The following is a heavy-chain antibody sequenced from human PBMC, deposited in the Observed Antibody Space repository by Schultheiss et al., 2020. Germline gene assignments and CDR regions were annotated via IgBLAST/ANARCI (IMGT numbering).Heavy chain of an antibody. J-gene: IGHJ6*02. CDR3: TRAEDSYYYYGMDV. V-gene: IGHV4-59*01. CDR1: GGFISSYY. Sequence: SETLSLTCTVSGGFISSYYWSWIRQPPGKGLEWIGHVYTSGSTNYNPSLKSRVTISVDTSKNQFSLKLSSVTAADTAVYYCTRAEDSYYYYGMDVWGQGTTVTVSS. CDR2: VYTSGST.